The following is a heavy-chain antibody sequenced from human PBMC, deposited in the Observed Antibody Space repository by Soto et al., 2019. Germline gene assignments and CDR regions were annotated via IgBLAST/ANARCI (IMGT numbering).Heavy chain of an antibody. CDR3: ASLHDYFGSGFSYHVHGYYGTGV. V-gene: IGHV3-23*01. CDR1: GFTFSSYA. Sequence: GGTLRLSCAASGFTFSSYAMSWVRQAPGKGLEWVSAFSGSGGSTYYADSLKGRFTISRDDSKSTLYLQMNSLRAEDPAVYYCASLHDYFGSGFSYHVHGYYGTGVGGQGTTVTV. D-gene: IGHD3-3*01. CDR2: FSGSGGST. J-gene: IGHJ6*02.